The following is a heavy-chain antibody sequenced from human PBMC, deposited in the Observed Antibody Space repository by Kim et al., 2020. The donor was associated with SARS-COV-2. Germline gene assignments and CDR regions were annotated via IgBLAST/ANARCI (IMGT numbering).Heavy chain of an antibody. J-gene: IGHJ6*03. Sequence: GGSLRLSCAASGFSVRSNHMNWVRQAPGRGLEWVSVFYKGATTLYADSVKGRFTISRDSSKNTLYLQMNSLRAEDTAVYFCARGAPLTYYSDNYHMDVWGKGTTVIVSS. V-gene: IGHV3-66*01. CDR2: FYKGATT. D-gene: IGHD3-22*01. CDR3: ARGAPLTYYSDNYHMDV. CDR1: GFSVRSNH.